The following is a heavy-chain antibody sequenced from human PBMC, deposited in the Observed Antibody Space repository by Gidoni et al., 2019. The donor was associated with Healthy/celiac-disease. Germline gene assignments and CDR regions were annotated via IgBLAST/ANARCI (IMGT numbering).Heavy chain of an antibody. CDR3: ARDTIAYYYCGMDV. CDR2: ISYDGSNK. J-gene: IGHJ6*02. V-gene: IGHV3-30-3*01. D-gene: IGHD1-1*01. CDR1: GFTFSSYA. Sequence: QVQLVESGGGVVQPGRSLRLSCAASGFTFSSYAMHWVRQAPGKGLEWVAVISYDGSNKYYADSVKGRFTISRDNSKNTLYLQMNSLRAEDTAVYYCARDTIAYYYCGMDVWGQGTTVTVSS.